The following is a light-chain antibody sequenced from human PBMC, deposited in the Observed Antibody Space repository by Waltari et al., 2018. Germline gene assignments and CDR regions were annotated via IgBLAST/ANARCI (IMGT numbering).Light chain of an antibody. CDR3: CSYAGSDPTLV. J-gene: IGLJ3*02. CDR2: EVI. V-gene: IGLV2-23*02. Sequence: QSAPTQPAPVPGSPGRPITIPSLGTTNNVGGYDLASWYQFRPGEVPKLLIYEVIKRPSGVSDRFSGSKSDNTASLTISGLQAEDEAVYYCCSYAGSDPTLVFGGGTNLTVL. CDR1: TNNVGGYDL.